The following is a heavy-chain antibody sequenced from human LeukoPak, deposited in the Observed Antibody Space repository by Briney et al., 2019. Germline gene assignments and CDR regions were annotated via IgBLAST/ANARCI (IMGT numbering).Heavy chain of an antibody. CDR3: ARSKYQLLSQYNWFAP. CDR2: IYYSGST. J-gene: IGHJ5*02. Sequence: SETLSLTCTVSGGSISSGGYYWSWIRQHPGKGLEWIGYIYYSGSTYYNPSLKSRVTISVDTSKNQFSLKLSSVTAADTAVYYCARSKYQLLSQYNWFAPWGQGTLVTVSS. CDR1: GGSISSGGYY. V-gene: IGHV4-31*03. D-gene: IGHD2-2*01.